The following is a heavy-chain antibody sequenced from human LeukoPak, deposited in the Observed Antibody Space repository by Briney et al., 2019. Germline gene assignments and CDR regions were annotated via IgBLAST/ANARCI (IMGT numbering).Heavy chain of an antibody. V-gene: IGHV3-23*01. CDR3: ATSPSSSMVRGANFDY. D-gene: IGHD3-10*01. Sequence: GGSLRLSFAASGFTFSSYAMSWVRQAPGKVLEWFSASSGSGGSTSDAASVKDRVTIPIDNSKQTGDQQMNILRAGDAAVYYSATSPSSSMVRGANFDYWGQGTLVTVSS. CDR1: GFTFSSYA. J-gene: IGHJ4*02. CDR2: SSGSGGST.